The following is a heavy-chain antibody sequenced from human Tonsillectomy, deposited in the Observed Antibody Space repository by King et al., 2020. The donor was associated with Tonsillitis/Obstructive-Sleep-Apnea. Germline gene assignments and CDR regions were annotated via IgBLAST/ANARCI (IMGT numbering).Heavy chain of an antibody. CDR3: AKIPYCSGGSCYSSNAFDI. J-gene: IGHJ3*02. V-gene: IGHV3-30*18. CDR2: ISYDGSNK. D-gene: IGHD2-15*01. CDR1: GFTFSSYG. Sequence: VQLVESGGGVVQPGRSLRLSCAASGFTFSSYGMHWVRQAPGKGLEWVAVISYDGSNKYYADSVKGRFTISRDNSKNTLYLQMNSLRAEDTAVYYCAKIPYCSGGSCYSSNAFDIWGQGTMVTVSS.